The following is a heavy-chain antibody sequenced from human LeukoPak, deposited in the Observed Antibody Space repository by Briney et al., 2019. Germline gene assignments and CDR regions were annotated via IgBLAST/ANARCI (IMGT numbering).Heavy chain of an antibody. V-gene: IGHV3-48*04. Sequence: PGGSLRLSCAASGFTFSSYSMNWVRQAPGKGLGWVSYFSSSGSAIYYADSVKGRFTISRDNAKNSLYLQMNSLRAEDTAVYYCARVGSYYEVVYWGQGTLVTVSS. J-gene: IGHJ4*02. CDR3: ARVGSYYEVVY. CDR1: GFTFSSYS. D-gene: IGHD1-26*01. CDR2: FSSSGSAI.